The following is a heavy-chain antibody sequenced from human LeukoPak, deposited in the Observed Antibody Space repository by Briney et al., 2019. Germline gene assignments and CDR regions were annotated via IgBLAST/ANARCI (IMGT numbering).Heavy chain of an antibody. CDR3: ARSYSGYAIFDY. V-gene: IGHV4-38-2*02. J-gene: IGHJ4*02. CDR1: DFSVNSGHY. Sequence: SETLSLTCTVADFSVNSGHYWGWIRQPPGQGLEWLGSVFHNGYTYSNPSLKSRVTLSIDTSKNQFSLKLRSVTAADTAVYFCARSYSGYAIFDYWGQGTLVTVSS. CDR2: VFHNGYT. D-gene: IGHD5-12*01.